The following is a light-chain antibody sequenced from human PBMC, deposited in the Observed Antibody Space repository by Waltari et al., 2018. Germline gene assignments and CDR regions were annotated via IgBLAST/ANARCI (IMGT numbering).Light chain of an antibody. CDR1: QSVSSSF. CDR2: GAS. J-gene: IGKJ4*01. V-gene: IGKV3-20*01. Sequence: EIVLTQSPGTLSLSPGERATLSCWASQSVSSSFLAWYQQKPGQAPRLLIYGASSRATGIPDRFSGTGSGTDFTLTISRLEPEDFAVYYCQQYGSSPPLTFGGGTKVQI. CDR3: QQYGSSPPLT.